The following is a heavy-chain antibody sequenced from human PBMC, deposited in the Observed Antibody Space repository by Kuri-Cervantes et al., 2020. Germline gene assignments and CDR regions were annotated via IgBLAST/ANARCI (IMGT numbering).Heavy chain of an antibody. V-gene: IGHV3-15*01. CDR1: GFTFSNAW. J-gene: IGHJ6*03. D-gene: IGHD3-16*02. CDR3: TTDGIIDYYYMDV. Sequence: GESLKISCAASGFTFSNAWMSWVRQAPGKGLEWVGRIKSKTDGGTTDYAAPVKGRFTISRDDSKNTLYLQMNSLKTKDTAVYYCTTDGIIDYYYMDVWGKGTTVTVSS. CDR2: IKSKTDGGTT.